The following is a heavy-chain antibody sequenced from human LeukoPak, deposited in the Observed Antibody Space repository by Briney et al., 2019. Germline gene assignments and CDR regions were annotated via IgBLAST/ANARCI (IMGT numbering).Heavy chain of an antibody. CDR3: ARDQYDTWSRRGNFDS. D-gene: IGHD3-3*01. CDR1: GFTFGKYW. J-gene: IGHJ4*02. V-gene: IGHV3-7*03. Sequence: GGSLRLSCVASGFTFGKYWMSWVRQAPGKGLEWVANIKLDGSEKNYVDPVKGRFTISRDNTKNSLYLQMNSLRVEDTAVFYCARDQYDTWSRRGNFDSWGQGTLVIVSP. CDR2: IKLDGSEK.